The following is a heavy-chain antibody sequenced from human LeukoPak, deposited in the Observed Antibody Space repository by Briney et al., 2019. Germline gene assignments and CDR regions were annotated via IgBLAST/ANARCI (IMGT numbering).Heavy chain of an antibody. J-gene: IGHJ4*02. CDR2: ISAYNGNT. CDR3: AGVYDSS. D-gene: IGHD3-22*01. Sequence: GASVKLCCTASGYTVTSYGISWGRQAPRQGLEWMECISAYNGNTNYAQKLEGRVTMTTDTSTSTDYMELRSLRSDDTAVYYCAGVYDSSWGQGTLVTVSS. CDR1: GYTVTSYG. V-gene: IGHV1-18*01.